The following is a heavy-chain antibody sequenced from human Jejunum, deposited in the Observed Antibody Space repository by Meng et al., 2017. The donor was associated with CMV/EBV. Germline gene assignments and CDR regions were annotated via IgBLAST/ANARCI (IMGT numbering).Heavy chain of an antibody. CDR1: GFAFRGYW. D-gene: IGHD5-12*01. CDR3: ARVGGGYANYYFDF. J-gene: IGHJ4*02. V-gene: IGHV3-74*01. Sequence: GFAFRGYWMHWVRQVPGKGLVWVSRINSDGSSTSYADSVKGRFTISRDNAKNTLYLQMDSLRAEDTAVYYCARVGGGYANYYFDFWGQGTLVTVSS. CDR2: INSDGSST.